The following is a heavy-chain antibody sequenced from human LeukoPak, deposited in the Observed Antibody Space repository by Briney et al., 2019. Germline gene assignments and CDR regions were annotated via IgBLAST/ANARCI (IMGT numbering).Heavy chain of an antibody. D-gene: IGHD2-2*01. CDR3: ARVRAAIVDY. Sequence: GGSLRLSCAASGFTVSSNYMSWVRQPPGKGLEWVSVIYSGGSTYYADSVKGRFTISRDNSKNTLYLQMNSLRAEDTAVYYCARVRAAIVDYWGQGTLVTVSS. CDR2: IYSGGST. V-gene: IGHV3-66*01. CDR1: GFTVSSNY. J-gene: IGHJ4*02.